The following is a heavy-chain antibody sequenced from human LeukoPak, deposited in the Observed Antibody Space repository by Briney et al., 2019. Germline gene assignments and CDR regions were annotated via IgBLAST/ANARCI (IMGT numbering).Heavy chain of an antibody. CDR3: ARGRDGYNFRYCDY. V-gene: IGHV3-74*01. CDR1: GFTFSGYC. Sequence: PGGCPSLACAASGFTFSGYCMHWGRQAPGKGLVWVSRIGSDVSVINYADSVKGRFTISRDNAKNSLYLQLNSLRAEDTAVYYCARGRDGYNFRYCDYWGGGTVDSVLS. D-gene: IGHD5-24*01. J-gene: IGHJ4*02. CDR2: IGSDVSVI.